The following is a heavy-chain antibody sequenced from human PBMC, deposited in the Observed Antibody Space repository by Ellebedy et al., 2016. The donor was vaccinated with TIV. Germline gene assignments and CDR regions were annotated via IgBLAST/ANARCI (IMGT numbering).Heavy chain of an antibody. CDR1: GFTFSNYA. J-gene: IGHJ4*02. Sequence: GESLKIPXAASGFTFSNYAVNWVRQAPGKGLEWVSQITSRSTTYYAESVMGRFTISRDNAEDSLYLQMTSLRAEDTAVYYCARGFYWKSSSIDFWGQGTLVTVSS. D-gene: IGHD1-1*01. V-gene: IGHV3-48*01. CDR3: ARGFYWKSSSIDF. CDR2: ITSRSTT.